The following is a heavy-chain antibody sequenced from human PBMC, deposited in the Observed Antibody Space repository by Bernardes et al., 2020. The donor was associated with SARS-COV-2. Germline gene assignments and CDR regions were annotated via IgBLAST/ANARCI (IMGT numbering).Heavy chain of an antibody. J-gene: IGHJ5*02. V-gene: IGHV4-39*01. CDR3: ARHGCSSTSCYWRNWFDP. CDR2: IYYSGST. CDR1: GGSISSRSYY. D-gene: IGHD2-2*01. Sequence: TLSLTCTVSGGSISSRSYYWGWIRQPPGKGLEWIGSIYYSGSTYYNPSLKSRVTISVDTSKNQFSLKLSSVTAADTAVYYCARHGCSSTSCYWRNWFDPWGQGTLVTVSS.